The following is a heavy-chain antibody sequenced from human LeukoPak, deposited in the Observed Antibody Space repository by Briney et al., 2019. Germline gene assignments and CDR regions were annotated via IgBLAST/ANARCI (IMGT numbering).Heavy chain of an antibody. V-gene: IGHV3-11*01. CDR1: GFTFSDYY. D-gene: IGHD2/OR15-2a*01. Sequence: GGSLRLSCAASGFTFSDYYMSWIRQAPGKGLEWVSYISSSGSTIYYADSVKGRFTISRDNAKNSLYLQMNSLRAEDTAVYCCARDALAFYARSPCDYWGQGTLVTVSS. J-gene: IGHJ4*02. CDR2: ISSSGSTI. CDR3: ARDALAFYARSPCDY.